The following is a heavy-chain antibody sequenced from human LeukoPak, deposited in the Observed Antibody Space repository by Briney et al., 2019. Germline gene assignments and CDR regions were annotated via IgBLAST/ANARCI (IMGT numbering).Heavy chain of an antibody. Sequence: GASVNVSCKASGGTFSSYAISWVRQAPGQGLEWMGGIIPIFGTANYAQKFQGRVTITADESTSTAYMELSSLRSEDTAVYYCARAGGVAAAFDYWGQGTLVTVSS. V-gene: IGHV1-69*13. CDR1: GGTFSSYA. CDR3: ARAGGVAAAFDY. CDR2: IIPIFGTA. D-gene: IGHD6-13*01. J-gene: IGHJ4*02.